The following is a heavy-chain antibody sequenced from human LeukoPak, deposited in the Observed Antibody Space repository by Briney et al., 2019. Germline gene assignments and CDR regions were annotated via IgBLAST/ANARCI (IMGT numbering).Heavy chain of an antibody. Sequence: GGSLRLSCAAPGFTFRNYGMHWGRQATGKRLGWVSFIWSEGNNRYYADSVKGRFTISRDNSKNMLYLQMDTLRAEDTALYYCAKAPGASVSGFYMDVWGKGTTVIVSS. CDR1: GFTFRNYG. V-gene: IGHV3-30*02. J-gene: IGHJ6*03. D-gene: IGHD2-8*02. CDR3: AKAPGASVSGFYMDV. CDR2: IWSEGNNR.